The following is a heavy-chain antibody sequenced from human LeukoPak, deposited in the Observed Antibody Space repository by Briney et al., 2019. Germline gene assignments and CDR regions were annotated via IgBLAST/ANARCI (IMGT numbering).Heavy chain of an antibody. Sequence: SETLSLTCTVSGGSISSYYWSWIRQPPGKGLEWIGYIYYSGSTNYNPSLKSRVTISVGTSKNQFSLKLSSVTAADTAVYYCARGGDYPVVFDYWGQGTLVTVSS. CDR1: GGSISSYY. D-gene: IGHD4-17*01. CDR2: IYYSGST. CDR3: ARGGDYPVVFDY. J-gene: IGHJ4*02. V-gene: IGHV4-59*01.